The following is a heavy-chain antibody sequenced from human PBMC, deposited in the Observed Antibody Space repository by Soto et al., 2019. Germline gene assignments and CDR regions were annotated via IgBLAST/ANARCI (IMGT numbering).Heavy chain of an antibody. CDR3: PRARCSDAFDV. V-gene: IGHV4-38-2*01. CDR2: IFHGVNT. Sequence: SETLSLTCAVSGFFISSGNYWGWIRKPPGKGLEWIGSIFHGVNTYYNPYLKSRVTISVDMSKNQFSLKLNSVTAADTAVYYCPRARCSDAFDVWGQGTVVTV. D-gene: IGHD4-17*01. CDR1: GFFISSGNY. J-gene: IGHJ3*01.